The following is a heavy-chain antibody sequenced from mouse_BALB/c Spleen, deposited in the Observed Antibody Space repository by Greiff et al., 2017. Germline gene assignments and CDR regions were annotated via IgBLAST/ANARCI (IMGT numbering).Heavy chain of an antibody. CDR2: ISSGGSYT. J-gene: IGHJ3*01. CDR1: GFTFSSYT. Sequence: EVQLVESGGGLVKPGGSLKLSCAASGFTFSSYTMSWVRQTPEKRLEWVATISSGGSYTYYPDSVKGRFTISRDNAKNTLYLQMSSLKSEDTAMYYCTRDQGYGSSYLAYWGQGTLVTVSA. CDR3: TRDQGYGSSYLAY. D-gene: IGHD1-1*01. V-gene: IGHV5-6-4*01.